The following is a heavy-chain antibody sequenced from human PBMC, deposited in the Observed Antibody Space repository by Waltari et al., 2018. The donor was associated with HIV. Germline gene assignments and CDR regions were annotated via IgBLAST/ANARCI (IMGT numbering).Heavy chain of an antibody. CDR2: IKSEDDDGTT. J-gene: IGHJ4*02. D-gene: IGHD2-15*01. CDR1: GFTLTNAW. CDR3: TSTGGGITDY. V-gene: IGHV3-15*01. Sequence: EVQLVESGGGLVKPGESLRLSCAASGFTLTNAWMSWVRQASGKGLEWGGRIKSEDDDGTTDYAAPVKGRFTISRDDSKNALYLQMNSLKTEDTALYYCTSTGGGITDYWGQGTLVTVSS.